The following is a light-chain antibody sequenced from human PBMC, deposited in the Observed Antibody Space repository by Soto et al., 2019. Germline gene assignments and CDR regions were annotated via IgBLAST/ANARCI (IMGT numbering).Light chain of an antibody. V-gene: IGKV1-33*01. CDR2: DAS. Sequence: DLQMTQSPSSLSASVGDRVTITCQASQDISNSLNWYQQKPGKAPKLLIYDASTLETGVSSRFSGSGSGTDFTFTISSLQPEDIATYYCQHYDNLPLTFGGGTKVEIK. CDR3: QHYDNLPLT. CDR1: QDISNS. J-gene: IGKJ4*01.